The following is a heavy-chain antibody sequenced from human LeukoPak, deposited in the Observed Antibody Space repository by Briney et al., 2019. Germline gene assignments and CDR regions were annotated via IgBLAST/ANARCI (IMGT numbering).Heavy chain of an antibody. CDR1: GLTRSSYR. CDR3: AREGLWVGPDSGKTRHPYWEI. D-gene: IGHD2-21*01. Sequence: GGAPRRLCAASGLTRSSYRMSWVRQASERELQWVANIKQDGSDKYYVDSVKGRFTISRDNAKNSLNLQMSSLRAEDTAVYYCAREGLWVGPDSGKTRHPYWEIWGQGTMVTVSS. J-gene: IGHJ3*02. V-gene: IGHV3-7*04. CDR2: IKQDGSDK.